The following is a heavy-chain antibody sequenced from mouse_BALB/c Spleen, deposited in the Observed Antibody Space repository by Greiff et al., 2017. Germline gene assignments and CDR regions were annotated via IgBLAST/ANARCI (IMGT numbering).Heavy chain of an antibody. CDR1: GFTFSSYA. D-gene: IGHD1-1*01. CDR2: ISSGGSYT. J-gene: IGHJ4*01. Sequence: EVMLVESGGGLVKPGGSLKLSCAASGFTFSSYAMSWVRQTPEKRLEWVATISSGGSYTYYPDSVKGRFTISRDNAKNTLYLQMSSLRSEDTAMYYCARLTTVRDAMDYWGQGTSVTVSS. CDR3: ARLTTVRDAMDY. V-gene: IGHV5-9-1*01.